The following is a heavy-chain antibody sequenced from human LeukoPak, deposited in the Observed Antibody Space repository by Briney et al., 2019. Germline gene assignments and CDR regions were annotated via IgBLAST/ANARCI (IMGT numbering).Heavy chain of an antibody. Sequence: SVKVSCKASGGTFSSYAISWVRQAPGQGLEWMGRIIPILGIANYAQKFQGRVTITADKSTSTAYMELSSLRSDDTAVYYCARGFVNRWQQLGSYWGQGTLVTVSS. V-gene: IGHV1-69*04. CDR1: GGTFSSYA. CDR2: IIPILGIA. J-gene: IGHJ4*02. CDR3: ARGFVNRWQQLGSY. D-gene: IGHD6-13*01.